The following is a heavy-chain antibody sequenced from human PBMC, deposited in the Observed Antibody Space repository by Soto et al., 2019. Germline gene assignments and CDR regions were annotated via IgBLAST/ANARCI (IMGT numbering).Heavy chain of an antibody. Sequence: SETLSLTYNVSGVSISSYYWSWIRQPPGKGLEWIGYVYYTGTTNYNPSLKSRLTISVDTSKNQFSLKLSSVTAADTAVYYCASLYCGGDCRLPYFDYCGQGTLVTVS. CDR1: GVSISSYY. CDR3: ASLYCGGDCRLPYFDY. CDR2: VYYTGTT. J-gene: IGHJ4*02. V-gene: IGHV4-59*08. D-gene: IGHD2-21*02.